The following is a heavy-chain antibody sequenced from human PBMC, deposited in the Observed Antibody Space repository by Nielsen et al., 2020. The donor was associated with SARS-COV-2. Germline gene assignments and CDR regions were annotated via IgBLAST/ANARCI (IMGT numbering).Heavy chain of an antibody. CDR1: GFTFSSYW. CDR2: IKQDGREK. CDR3: AKVLYYYDSSGYYDLDY. V-gene: IGHV3-7*01. D-gene: IGHD3-22*01. J-gene: IGHJ4*02. Sequence: GESLKISCAASGFTFSSYWMSWVRQAPGKGLEWVANIKQDGREKYYVDSVKGRFTISRDNAKNSLYLQMNSLRAEDTAVYYCAKVLYYYDSSGYYDLDYWGQGTLVTVSS.